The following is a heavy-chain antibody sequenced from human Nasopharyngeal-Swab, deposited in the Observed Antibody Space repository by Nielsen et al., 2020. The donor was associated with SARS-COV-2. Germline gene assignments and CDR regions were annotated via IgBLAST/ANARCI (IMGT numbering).Heavy chain of an antibody. CDR3: ARDPMMCRSTSCAFDH. CDR2: INPSGGSP. V-gene: IGHV1-46*01. D-gene: IGHD2-2*01. J-gene: IGHJ4*02. CDR1: GFTFTNYY. Sequence: ASVKVSRKASGFTFTNYYIHWVRQAPGQGLEWMAIINPSGGSPTYAQRFQGRVTMTWDTSAGTVYMEISSLRFDDTAVYYCARDPMMCRSTSCAFDHWGQGTLVTVSS.